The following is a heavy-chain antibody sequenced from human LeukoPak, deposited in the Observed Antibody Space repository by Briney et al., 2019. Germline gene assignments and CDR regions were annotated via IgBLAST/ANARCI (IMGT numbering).Heavy chain of an antibody. CDR3: ATPAGLGVVYAFNY. V-gene: IGHV1-24*01. CDR1: GYTLTELS. Sequence: ASVKVSCKVSGYTLTELSMHWVRQVPGKGLEWMGGFDPEDGETIYAQKFQGRVTMTEDTSTDTAYMELSSLRSEDTAVYYCATPAGLGVVYAFNYWGQGTLVTVSS. D-gene: IGHD3-3*01. CDR2: FDPEDGET. J-gene: IGHJ4*02.